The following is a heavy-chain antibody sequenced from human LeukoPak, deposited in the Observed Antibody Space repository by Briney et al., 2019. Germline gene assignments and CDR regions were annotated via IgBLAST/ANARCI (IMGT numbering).Heavy chain of an antibody. J-gene: IGHJ3*02. V-gene: IGHV3-30-3*01. CDR3: AGPISHAFDI. Sequence: PGGSLRLSCAASGFTFSSYAMHWVRQAPGKGLEWVAVISYDGSNKYYADSVKGRFTISRGNSKNTLYLQMNSLRAEDTAVYYCAGPISHAFDIWGQGTMVTVSS. CDR1: GFTFSSYA. D-gene: IGHD2/OR15-2a*01. CDR2: ISYDGSNK.